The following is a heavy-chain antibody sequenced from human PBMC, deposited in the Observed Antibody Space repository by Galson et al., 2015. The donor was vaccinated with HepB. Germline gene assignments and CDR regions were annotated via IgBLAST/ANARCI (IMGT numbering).Heavy chain of an antibody. D-gene: IGHD2/OR15-2a*01. J-gene: IGHJ6*02. Sequence: SVKVSCKASGGTFSSYAINWVRQAPGQGLEWMGGIIPIFGTANYAQKFQGRVTITADESTSTAYMELSSLRSEDTAVYYCARDRASMAYFHGLDVWGQGTTVTVSS. CDR1: GGTFSSYA. V-gene: IGHV1-69*13. CDR2: IIPIFGTA. CDR3: ARDRASMAYFHGLDV.